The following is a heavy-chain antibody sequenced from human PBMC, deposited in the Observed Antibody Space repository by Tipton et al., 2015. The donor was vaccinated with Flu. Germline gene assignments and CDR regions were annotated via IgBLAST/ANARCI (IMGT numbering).Heavy chain of an antibody. CDR3: AKDPGIGLVDAPYISGMDV. CDR1: GFIFDNYG. J-gene: IGHJ6*02. CDR2: ISYDGSNK. V-gene: IGHV3-30*18. D-gene: IGHD2-15*01. Sequence: CAASGFIFDNYGVHWVRQAPGKGLEWVAVISYDGSNKFYTDSVKGRFSISRDNSKNTLYLQMSRLSPEDTAVYYCAKDPGIGLVDAPYISGMDVWGQGTTVAVSS.